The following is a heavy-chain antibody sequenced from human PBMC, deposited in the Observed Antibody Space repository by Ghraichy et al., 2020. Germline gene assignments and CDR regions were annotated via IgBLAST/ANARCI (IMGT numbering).Heavy chain of an antibody. Sequence: GGSLRLSCAASGFSFSDYWMHWVRQAPGKGLVWVSHISGDGTIIHYADSVKDRFTISRDNAQNTLYLQVNSLRAEDTAVYYCARGGPVYCSGVSCYFGAYWGLGSLVTVS. CDR2: ISGDGTII. J-gene: IGHJ4*02. CDR1: GFSFSDYW. D-gene: IGHD2-15*01. CDR3: ARGGPVYCSGVSCYFGAY. V-gene: IGHV3-74*01.